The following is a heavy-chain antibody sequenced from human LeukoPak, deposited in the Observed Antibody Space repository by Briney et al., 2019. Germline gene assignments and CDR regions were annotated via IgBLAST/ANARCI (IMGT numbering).Heavy chain of an antibody. D-gene: IGHD6-13*01. CDR1: GFTFSSYA. CDR2: ISGSGGST. J-gene: IGHJ4*02. Sequence: GGSLRLSCAASGFTFSSYAMSWVRQAPGKGLEWVSAISGSGGSTYYADSVKGRFTIFRDNSKNTLYLQMNSLRAEDTAVYYCAKGSLGSWYYFDYWGQGTLVTVSS. V-gene: IGHV3-23*01. CDR3: AKGSLGSWYYFDY.